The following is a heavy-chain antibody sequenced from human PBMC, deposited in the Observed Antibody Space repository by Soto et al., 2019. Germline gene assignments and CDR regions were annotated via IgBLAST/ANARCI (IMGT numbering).Heavy chain of an antibody. CDR2: ISSSSSSYI. D-gene: IGHD5-18*01. J-gene: IGHJ3*02. Sequence: GGSLRLSCAASGFTFSSYSMNWVRQAPGKGLEWVSSISSSSSSYIYYADSVKGRFTISRDNAKNSLYLQMNSLRAEDTAVYYCARDGDTXXXGDAFDIXXXGTMVTVSS. CDR1: GFTFSSYS. CDR3: ARDGDTXXXGDAFDI. V-gene: IGHV3-21*01.